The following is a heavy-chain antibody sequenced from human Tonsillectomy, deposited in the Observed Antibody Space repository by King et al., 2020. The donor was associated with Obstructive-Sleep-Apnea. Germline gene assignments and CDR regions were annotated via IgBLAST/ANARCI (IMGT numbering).Heavy chain of an antibody. J-gene: IGHJ4*02. V-gene: IGHV3-66*01. CDR1: GLTVSSNF. Sequence: VQLVESGGGLVQPGGSLRLSCAASGLTVSSNFMNWVRQAPGKGLEWVSVIYSGGSTFHADSVKGRFTISRDNSKNTLYLQINSPRAEDTAFYFCASGADFSPFDYWGQGTLVTVSS. D-gene: IGHD3-3*01. CDR2: IYSGGST. CDR3: ASGADFSPFDY.